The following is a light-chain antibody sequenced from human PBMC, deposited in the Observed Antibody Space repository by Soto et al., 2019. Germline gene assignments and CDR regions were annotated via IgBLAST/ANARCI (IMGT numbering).Light chain of an antibody. CDR2: KAS. V-gene: IGKV1-5*03. Sequence: IQMTQSPSSLSASLGDRVTITCRASQTISSWLAWYQQKPGKAPKLLIYKASTLKSGVPSRFSGSGSGTEFTLTISSLQPDDFATYYCQQYNSYPWTFGQGTKVDI. J-gene: IGKJ1*01. CDR1: QTISSW. CDR3: QQYNSYPWT.